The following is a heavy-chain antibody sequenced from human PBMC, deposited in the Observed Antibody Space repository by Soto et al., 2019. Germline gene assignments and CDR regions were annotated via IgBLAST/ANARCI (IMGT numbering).Heavy chain of an antibody. CDR3: AAGGTRWLHSPFDY. V-gene: IGHV1-24*01. J-gene: IGHJ4*02. CDR1: GHTLTELS. D-gene: IGHD1-1*01. CDR2: FDPEDGET. Sequence: QVQLVQSGAEVKKPGASVKVSCKVSGHTLTELSMHWVRLGRGKGLEWMGGFDPEDGETISAQKFQGRVTMTEDTSTDSTYLELSSLRSEDTAVYYCAAGGTRWLHSPFDYWGQGTLVTISS.